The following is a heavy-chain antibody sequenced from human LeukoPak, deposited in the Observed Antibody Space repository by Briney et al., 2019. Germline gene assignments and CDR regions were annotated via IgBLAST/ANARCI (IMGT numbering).Heavy chain of an antibody. CDR3: ARERAGSSYCTYGVCYMGLAY. CDR1: GFTCNDYQ. D-gene: IGHD2-8*01. CDR2: IGSSGKYI. Sequence: PGGSLRLSCAASGFTCNDYQMNWVRQAPGKGREWVSPIGSSGKYIYQADSVKGRFTISRDNAKNSLYLQMNRLRADDTAVYYCARERAGSSYCTYGVCYMGLAYWGQGTLVTVSS. V-gene: IGHV3-21*01. J-gene: IGHJ4*02.